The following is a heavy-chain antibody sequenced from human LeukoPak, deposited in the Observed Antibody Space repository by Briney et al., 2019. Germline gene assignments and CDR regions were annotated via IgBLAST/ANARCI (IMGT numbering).Heavy chain of an antibody. CDR3: ASSSDSSYGLDY. CDR2: IYYSGST. CDR1: GGSISSYY. D-gene: IGHD3-22*01. Sequence: SETLSLTCTVSGGSISSYYWSWIRRPPGKGLEWIGYIYYSGSTNYNPSLKSRVTISVDTSKNQFSLKLSSVTAADTAVYYCASSSDSSYGLDYWGQGTLVTVSS. V-gene: IGHV4-59*01. J-gene: IGHJ4*02.